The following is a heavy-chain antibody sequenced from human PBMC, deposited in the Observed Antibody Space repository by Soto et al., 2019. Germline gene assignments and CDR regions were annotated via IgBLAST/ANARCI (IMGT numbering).Heavy chain of an antibody. CDR1: GFTFNTYA. D-gene: IGHD1-26*01. Sequence: PGWSLRLSCAASGFTFNTYAMRWFRQAPGKGLEWVSEISGNSANTYYADSVKGRFTISRDNSKNTLYLQMNSPRADDTAVYYCAKKLGPVDGRKEPLDYWGQGTLVTVSS. CDR2: ISGNSANT. CDR3: AKKLGPVDGRKEPLDY. J-gene: IGHJ4*02. V-gene: IGHV3-23*01.